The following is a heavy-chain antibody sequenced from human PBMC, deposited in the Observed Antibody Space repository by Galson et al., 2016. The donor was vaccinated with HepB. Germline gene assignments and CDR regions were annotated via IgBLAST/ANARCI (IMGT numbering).Heavy chain of an antibody. CDR3: LKSGYCGITDCFHAFDI. Sequence: SLRLSCAASGFTFSSYWMVWVRQAPGKGLEYISTISNDGRSRYFVDSVRGRFTISRDNSKNTVYLQMSSLRPEDSATSYCLKSGYCGITDCFHAFDIWGQGTMVTVSS. CDR2: ISNDGRSR. CDR1: GFTFSSYW. V-gene: IGHV3-64D*08. J-gene: IGHJ3*02. D-gene: IGHD2-2*01.